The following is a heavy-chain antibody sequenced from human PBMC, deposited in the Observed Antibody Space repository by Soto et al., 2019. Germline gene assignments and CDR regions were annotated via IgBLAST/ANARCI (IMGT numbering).Heavy chain of an antibody. Sequence: QVQLQESGPGLVKPSQTLSLTCTVSGGSISSGGYYWSWIRQHPRKALEWIGYIYYSGSTCYNPSLKSRVSISVDTSKNQFSLKLSSVTAADTAVYYCARVRTSSYYFDYWGQGAIITVSS. V-gene: IGHV4-31*03. CDR2: IYYSGST. CDR3: ARVRTSSYYFDY. J-gene: IGHJ4*02. CDR1: GGSISSGGYY. D-gene: IGHD2-2*01.